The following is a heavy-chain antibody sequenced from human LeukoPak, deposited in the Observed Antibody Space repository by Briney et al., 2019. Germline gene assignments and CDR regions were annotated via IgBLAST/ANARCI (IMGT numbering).Heavy chain of an antibody. V-gene: IGHV1-18*01. CDR1: GYTFTSYG. J-gene: IGHJ5*02. Sequence: ASVKVSCKASGYTFTSYGMSWVRQAPGQGLEWMGWISAYNGNRNYAQKVEGRVTMTTDTSTNTAYMELRSLRSDDTALYYCARGYCSGGSCYWFDPWGQGTLVTVSS. CDR3: ARGYCSGGSCYWFDP. D-gene: IGHD2-15*01. CDR2: ISAYNGNR.